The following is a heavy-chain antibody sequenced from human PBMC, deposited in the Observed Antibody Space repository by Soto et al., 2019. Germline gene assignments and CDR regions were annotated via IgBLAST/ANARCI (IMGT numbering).Heavy chain of an antibody. CDR1: GGSISSYY. Sequence: SETLSLTCTVSGGSISSYYGGWFRQPPGKGLEWIGYIYYSGSTNYNPSPKSRVTISVDTSKNQFSLTLTSVTAADMAVYYCARHSVTYYDFDYWGQGTLVTVSS. CDR3: ARHSVTYYDFDY. CDR2: IYYSGST. J-gene: IGHJ4*02. D-gene: IGHD1-26*01. V-gene: IGHV4-59*08.